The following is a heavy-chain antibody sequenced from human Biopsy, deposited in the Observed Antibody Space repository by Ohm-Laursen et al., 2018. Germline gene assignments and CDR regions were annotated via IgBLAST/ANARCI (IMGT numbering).Heavy chain of an antibody. V-gene: IGHV4-4*07. CDR2: LFTSGTT. CDR1: GGSINSYY. D-gene: IGHD5-24*01. Sequence: VTLSLTCTVSGGSINSYYWSWMRQPAGKGLEWIGRLFTSGTTNYSPSLNNRVTMSVDTSKNQFSLRLTSVTAADTAVYYCASAGYNPDWNFDLWGRGTRVTVSS. CDR3: ASAGYNPDWNFDL. J-gene: IGHJ2*01.